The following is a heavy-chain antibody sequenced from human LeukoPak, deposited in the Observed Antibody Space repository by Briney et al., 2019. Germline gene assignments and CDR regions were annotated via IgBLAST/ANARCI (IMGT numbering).Heavy chain of an antibody. V-gene: IGHV5-51*01. CDR3: WSPRDILTGYYKTPSRHDFYI. CDR1: DYTFTTYC. CDR2: IYPADSHT. Sequence: GEALKISCKGTDYTFTTYCIGWVRHMPRKGREWMGIIYPADSHTRYHPSSQGQGTVAAPNSISTAYLQWICLKASDTAMHYRWSPRDILTGYYKTPSRHDFYIWGQGTMVTVSS. D-gene: IGHD3-9*01. J-gene: IGHJ3*02.